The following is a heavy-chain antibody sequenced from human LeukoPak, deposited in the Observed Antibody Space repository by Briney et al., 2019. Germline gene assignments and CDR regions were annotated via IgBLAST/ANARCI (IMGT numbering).Heavy chain of an antibody. J-gene: IGHJ4*02. CDR2: ISWNSGST. D-gene: IGHD1-26*01. V-gene: IGHV3-20*01. CDR1: GFTFDDYA. CDR3: ARSGGWSGSYYFDY. Sequence: GGSLRLSCAASGFTFDDYAMHWVRQAPGKGLEWVSGISWNSGSTGYADSVKGRFTISRDNAKNSLYLQMNSLRAEDTALYHCARSGGWSGSYYFDYWGQGTLVTVSS.